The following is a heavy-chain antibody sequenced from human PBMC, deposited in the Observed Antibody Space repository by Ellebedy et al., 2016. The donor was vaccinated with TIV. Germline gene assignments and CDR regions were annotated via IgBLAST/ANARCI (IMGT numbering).Heavy chain of an antibody. CDR3: ASLPNTAAANP. Sequence: GESLKISCKASGSSFTSYWIGWVRQTPGKGLEWIGKIYPDDADPTYSPPFEGQVIISADKSTNTAYLQWNSLRASDSAIYYCASLPNTAAANPWGQGTLVTVS. J-gene: IGHJ5*02. CDR1: GSSFTSYW. D-gene: IGHD4-17*01. CDR2: IYPDDADP. V-gene: IGHV5-51*01.